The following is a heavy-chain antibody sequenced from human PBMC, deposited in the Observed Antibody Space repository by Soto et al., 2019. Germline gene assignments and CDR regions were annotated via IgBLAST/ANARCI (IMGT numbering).Heavy chain of an antibody. V-gene: IGHV4-31*03. J-gene: IGHJ6*02. CDR2: IYYSGST. CDR3: ARDVRDFWSGYDSYYYGMDV. Sequence: SETLSLTCTVSGGSISSGGYYWSWIRQHPGKGLEWIGYIYYSGSTYYNPSLKSRVTISVDTSKNQFSLKLSSVTAADTAVYYCARDVRDFWSGYDSYYYGMDVWGQGTTVTVSS. D-gene: IGHD3-3*01. CDR1: GGSISSGGYY.